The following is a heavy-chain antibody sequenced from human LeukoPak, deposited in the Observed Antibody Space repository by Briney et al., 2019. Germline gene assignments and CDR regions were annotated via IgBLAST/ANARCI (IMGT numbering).Heavy chain of an antibody. CDR2: INHSGST. D-gene: IGHD2-8*01. CDR3: ARGLGYCTNGVRYPHFDY. J-gene: IGHJ4*02. V-gene: IGHV4-39*07. Sequence: SETLSLTCTVSGGSISSSSYYWSWIRQPPGKGLEWIGEINHSGSTNYNPSLKSRVTISVDTSKNQFSLKLSSVTAADTAVYYCARGLGYCTNGVRYPHFDYWGQGTLVTVSS. CDR1: GGSISSSSYY.